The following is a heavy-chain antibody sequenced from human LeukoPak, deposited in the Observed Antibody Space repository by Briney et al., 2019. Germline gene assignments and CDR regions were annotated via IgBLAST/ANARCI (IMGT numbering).Heavy chain of an antibody. J-gene: IGHJ4*02. D-gene: IGHD2-2*01. V-gene: IGHV3-11*01. CDR3: ARDLEDCSSTSCYGRGLDY. CDR1: GFTFSDYY. Sequence: GGSLRLSFAASGFTFSDYYMSWIRQAPGKGLEWVSYISSSGSTIYYADSVKGRFTISRDNAKNSLYLQMNSLRAEDTAVYYCARDLEDCSSTSCYGRGLDYWGQGTLVTVSS. CDR2: ISSSGSTI.